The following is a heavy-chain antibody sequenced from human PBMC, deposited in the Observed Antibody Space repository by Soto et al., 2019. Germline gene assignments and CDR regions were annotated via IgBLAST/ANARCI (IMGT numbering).Heavy chain of an antibody. Sequence: GGSLRLSCAASGFTFSSYAMSWVRQAPGKGLEWVANIKQDGSEKYYVDSVKGRFTISRDNAKNSLYLQMNSLRAEDTAVYYCARESYYYDSSGYYYHFDYWGQGTLVTVSS. CDR3: ARESYYYDSSGYYYHFDY. CDR2: IKQDGSEK. J-gene: IGHJ4*02. D-gene: IGHD3-22*01. V-gene: IGHV3-7*01. CDR1: GFTFSSYA.